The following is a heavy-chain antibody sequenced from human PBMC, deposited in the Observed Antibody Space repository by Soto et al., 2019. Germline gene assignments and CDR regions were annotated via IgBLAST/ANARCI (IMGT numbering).Heavy chain of an antibody. CDR3: AREVTIFGVAEKYYYGMDV. Sequence: ASVKVSCKASGCTFSSYAISWVRQAPGQGLEWMGGIIPIFGTANYAQKFQGRVTITADESTSTAYMELSSLRSEDTAVYYCAREVTIFGVAEKYYYGMDVWGQGTTVTVSS. D-gene: IGHD3-3*01. V-gene: IGHV1-69*13. J-gene: IGHJ6*02. CDR2: IIPIFGTA. CDR1: GCTFSSYA.